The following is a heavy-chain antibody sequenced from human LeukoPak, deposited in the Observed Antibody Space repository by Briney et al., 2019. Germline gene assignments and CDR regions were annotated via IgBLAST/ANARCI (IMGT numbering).Heavy chain of an antibody. J-gene: IGHJ4*02. CDR2: ISGSGGST. D-gene: IGHD3-22*01. Sequence: GGSLRLSCAASGFTFSSYWMSWVRQAPGKGLEWVSAISGSGGSTYYADSVKGRFTISRDNSKNTLYLQMNSLRAEDTAVYYCATPPEYYDSSVDYWGQGTLVTVSS. CDR1: GFTFSSYW. CDR3: ATPPEYYDSSVDY. V-gene: IGHV3-23*01.